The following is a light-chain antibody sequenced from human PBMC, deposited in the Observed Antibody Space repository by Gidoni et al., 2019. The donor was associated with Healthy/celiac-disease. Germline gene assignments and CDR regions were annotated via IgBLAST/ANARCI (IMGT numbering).Light chain of an antibody. J-gene: IGKJ2*01. CDR2: GAS. Sequence: EFVLTQSTGTLSLSPGESATLSCRASQSFSSSYLAWYQQKPGQAPRLIIYGASSRATGIPDRFSGSGSRTDFTLTISRLEPEDFAVYYCQQYGSSPYTFGQGTKLEIK. V-gene: IGKV3-20*01. CDR3: QQYGSSPYT. CDR1: QSFSSSY.